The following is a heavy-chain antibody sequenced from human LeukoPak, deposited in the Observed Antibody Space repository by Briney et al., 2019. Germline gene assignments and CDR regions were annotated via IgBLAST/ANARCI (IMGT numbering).Heavy chain of an antibody. Sequence: GGSLRLSCTASGFTFGDYAMSWVRQAPGKGLEWVGFIRSKAYGGTTEYAASVKGRFTISRDDSKSIAYLQMNSLKTEDTAVYYCTRDHDRSGWLAYWGQGTLVTVSS. CDR1: GFTFGDYA. CDR3: TRDHDRSGWLAY. D-gene: IGHD6-19*01. CDR2: IRSKAYGGTT. V-gene: IGHV3-49*04. J-gene: IGHJ4*02.